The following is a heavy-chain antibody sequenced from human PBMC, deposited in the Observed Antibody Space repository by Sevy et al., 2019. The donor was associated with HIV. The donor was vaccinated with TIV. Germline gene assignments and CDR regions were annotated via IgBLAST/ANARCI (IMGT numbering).Heavy chain of an antibody. CDR1: GFTFSSYW. Sequence: GGSLRLSCAASGFTFSSYWMHWVRQAPGKGLVWVSRINSDGSSTSYADSVKGRFTISRDNAKNTLYLQMNSLRAEDRAVYYCAGSRVYDSSGYFYGMDVWGQGTTVTVSS. CDR2: INSDGSST. D-gene: IGHD3-22*01. CDR3: AGSRVYDSSGYFYGMDV. J-gene: IGHJ6*02. V-gene: IGHV3-74*01.